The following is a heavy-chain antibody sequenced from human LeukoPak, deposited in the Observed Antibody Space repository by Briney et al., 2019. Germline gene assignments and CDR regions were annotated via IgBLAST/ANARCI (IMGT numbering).Heavy chain of an antibody. CDR3: ARQRDVWGSYRYYGY. CDR1: GGSISSYY. CDR2: IYYSGST. V-gene: IGHV4-59*08. D-gene: IGHD3-16*02. Sequence: SETLSLTCTVSGGSISSYYRSWIRQPPGKGLEWIGYIYYSGSTNYNPSLKSRVTISVDTSKNQFSLKLSSVTAADTAVYYCARQRDVWGSYRYYGYWGQGTLVTVSS. J-gene: IGHJ4*02.